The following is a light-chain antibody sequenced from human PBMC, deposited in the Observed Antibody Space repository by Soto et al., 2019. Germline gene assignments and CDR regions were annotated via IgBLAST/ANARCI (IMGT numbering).Light chain of an antibody. Sequence: QSVLTQPPSVSGAPGQRLTISCAGTSSNIGAGFDVHWYQQLPGTAPKLLIYANTQRPSGVPDRFSGSKSGTSASLAISGLQSEDEADYYCASWDDSLNGPVFGTGTKVTVL. CDR1: SSNIGAGFD. V-gene: IGLV1-40*01. CDR2: ANT. J-gene: IGLJ1*01. CDR3: ASWDDSLNGPV.